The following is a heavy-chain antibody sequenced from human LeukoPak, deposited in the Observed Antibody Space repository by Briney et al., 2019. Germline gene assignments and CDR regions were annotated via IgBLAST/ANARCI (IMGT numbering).Heavy chain of an antibody. CDR2: ISGSGGVT. J-gene: IGHJ3*02. D-gene: IGHD1-26*01. V-gene: IGHV3-23*01. Sequence: GGSLRLSCAASGFTFSSYAMNWVRQAPGKGLEWVSAISGSGGVTYYADSVKGRFTISRDNSKNTLYLQMNSLRDEDTAVYYCARGGDIVGTSRSAFDIWGQGTMVTVSS. CDR3: ARGGDIVGTSRSAFDI. CDR1: GFTFSSYA.